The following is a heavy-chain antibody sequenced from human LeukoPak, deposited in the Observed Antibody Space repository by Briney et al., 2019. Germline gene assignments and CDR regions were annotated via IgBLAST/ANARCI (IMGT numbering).Heavy chain of an antibody. Sequence: GGSLRLSCAASGFTFSSYGMHWVRQAPGKGLEWVAFIRYDGSNKYYADSVKGRFTISRDNSKNTLYLQMNSLRAEDTAVYYCASSPGQWLVLDCFDYWGQGTLVTVSS. D-gene: IGHD6-19*01. CDR2: IRYDGSNK. V-gene: IGHV3-30*02. CDR3: ASSPGQWLVLDCFDY. CDR1: GFTFSSYG. J-gene: IGHJ4*02.